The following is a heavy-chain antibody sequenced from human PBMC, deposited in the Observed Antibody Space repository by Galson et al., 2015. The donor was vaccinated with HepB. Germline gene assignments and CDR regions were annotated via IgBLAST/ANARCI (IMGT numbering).Heavy chain of an antibody. CDR3: ARGGVLVKD. V-gene: IGHV4-4*02. J-gene: IGHJ4*02. Sequence: SETLSLTCSVSGDSIRINNCWSWVRQPPGKGPEWIGEIYHSGRINYNPSLKSRVTISVDKYKNQFSLKLSSVTDADGAVYYCARGGVLVKDWGQGTLVTVSS. CDR2: IYHSGRI. CDR1: GDSIRINNC. D-gene: IGHD2-21*01.